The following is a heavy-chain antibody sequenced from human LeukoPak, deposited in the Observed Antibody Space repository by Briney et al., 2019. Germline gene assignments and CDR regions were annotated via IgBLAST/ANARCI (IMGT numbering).Heavy chain of an antibody. Sequence: PGGTLRLSCAASGFTFSSYGMSWVRQAPGKGLEWVSAISGSGGSTYYADSVKGRFTISRDNSKNTLYLQMNSLRAEDTAVYYCAKDSGFGVYYFDYWGQGTLVTVSS. CDR3: AKDSGFGVYYFDY. V-gene: IGHV3-23*01. J-gene: IGHJ4*02. CDR1: GFTFSSYG. D-gene: IGHD3-10*01. CDR2: ISGSGGST.